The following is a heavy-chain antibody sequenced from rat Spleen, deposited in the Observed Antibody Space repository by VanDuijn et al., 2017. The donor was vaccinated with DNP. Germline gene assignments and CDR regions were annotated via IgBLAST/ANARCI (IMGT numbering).Heavy chain of an antibody. CDR1: GYSITSDY. Sequence: EVQLQESGPGLVKPSQSLSLTCSVTGYSITSDYWGWIRKFPGNKLEWVGHISYSGRTSYNPSLKSRISITRDTSKNQFFLHLNSVTTEDTATYYCARWSDYFDYWGQGVMVTVSS. V-gene: IGHV3-1*01. CDR2: ISYSGRT. CDR3: ARWSDYFDY. J-gene: IGHJ2*01.